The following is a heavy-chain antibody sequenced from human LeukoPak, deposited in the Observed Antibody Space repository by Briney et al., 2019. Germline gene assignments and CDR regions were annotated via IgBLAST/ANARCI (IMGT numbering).Heavy chain of an antibody. CDR3: ARSGYCSSTSCYRSLWFDP. CDR1: VGSIGSYY. D-gene: IGHD2-2*02. CDR2: VYSSGST. J-gene: IGHJ5*02. V-gene: IGHV4-59*01. Sequence: SETLSLTCTVSVGSIGSYYWSWIRQPLGPGLKWIGYVYSSGSTSYNPSLKSRVTISVDTSKNRFSLKLSSVTAADTAVYYGARSGYCSSTSCYRSLWFDPWGQGTLVTVSS.